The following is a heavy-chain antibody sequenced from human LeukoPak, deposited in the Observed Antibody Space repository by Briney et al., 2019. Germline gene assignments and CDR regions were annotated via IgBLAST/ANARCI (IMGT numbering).Heavy chain of an antibody. CDR1: GFTFSSYA. CDR3: ARLWEDYYGAGSYSLDY. J-gene: IGHJ4*02. Sequence: GGSLRLSCAASGFTFSSYAMSWVRQAPGKGLEWVSAISGSGGSTYYADSVKGRFTISRDNSKNTLYLQMNSLRAEDTAVYYCARLWEDYYGAGSYSLDYWGQGTLVTVSS. D-gene: IGHD3-10*01. CDR2: ISGSGGST. V-gene: IGHV3-23*01.